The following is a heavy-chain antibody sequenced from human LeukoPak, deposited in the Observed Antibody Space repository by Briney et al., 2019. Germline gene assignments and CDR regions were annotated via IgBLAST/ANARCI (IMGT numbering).Heavy chain of an antibody. J-gene: IGHJ4*02. V-gene: IGHV3-23*01. CDR1: GFTFSSYA. Sequence: PGGSLRLSCAASGFTFSSYAFSWVRQAPGKGLEWVSGSGGGSTYYADSVKGRFTISRDNSKNTLYLQMNSLRAEDTAVYYCAKLATGGPDYWGQGTLVTVSS. CDR3: AKLATGGPDY. D-gene: IGHD2-15*01. CDR2: SGGGST.